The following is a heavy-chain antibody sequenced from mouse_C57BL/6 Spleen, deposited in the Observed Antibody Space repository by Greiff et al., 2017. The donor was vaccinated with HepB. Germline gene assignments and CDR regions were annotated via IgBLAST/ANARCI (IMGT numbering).Heavy chain of an antibody. CDR3: ARVEGDY. J-gene: IGHJ2*01. CDR1: GYAFSSSW. Sequence: QVQLKESGPELVKPGASVKISCKASGYAFSSSWMNWVKQRPGKGLEWIGRIYPGDGDTNYNGKFKGKATLTADKSSSTAYMQLSSLTSEDSAVYFCARVEGDYWGQGTTLTVSS. CDR2: IYPGDGDT. V-gene: IGHV1-82*01.